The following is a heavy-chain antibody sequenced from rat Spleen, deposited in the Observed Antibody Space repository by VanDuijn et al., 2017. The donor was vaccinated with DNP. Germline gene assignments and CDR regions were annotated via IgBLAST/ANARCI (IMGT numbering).Heavy chain of an antibody. CDR2: ISNSGGNT. V-gene: IGHV5S13*01. CDR3: TSLYSSSIDY. J-gene: IGHJ2*01. Sequence: EVQLVESGGGLVLPGRSLKLSCAASGLTFRSYGMAWVRQAPTKGLDWVASISNSGGNTYYRDSVKGRFTISRDNAKSTLYLQMDSLRSEDTATYFCTSLYSSSIDYWGHGVVVTVSS. CDR1: GLTFRSYG. D-gene: IGHD1-2*01.